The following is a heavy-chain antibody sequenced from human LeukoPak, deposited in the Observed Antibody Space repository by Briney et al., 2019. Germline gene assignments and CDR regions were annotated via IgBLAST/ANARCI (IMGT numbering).Heavy chain of an antibody. CDR1: GGSISSYY. V-gene: IGHV4-59*01. Sequence: PSETLSLTCTVSGGSISSYYWSWFRQPPGKGLKWIGYTYYSGSTNYNPSLKSRVTISVDTSKNQFSLKLSSVTAADTAVYYCARSGIGYFDYWGQGTLVTVSS. CDR3: ARSGIGYFDY. D-gene: IGHD2-15*01. CDR2: TYYSGST. J-gene: IGHJ4*02.